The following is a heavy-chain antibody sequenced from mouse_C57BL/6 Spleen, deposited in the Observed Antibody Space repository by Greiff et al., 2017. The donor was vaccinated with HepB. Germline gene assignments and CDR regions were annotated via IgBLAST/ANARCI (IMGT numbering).Heavy chain of an antibody. J-gene: IGHJ3*01. D-gene: IGHD2-2*01. V-gene: IGHV3-6*01. CDR3: ASPFYYGYDGFAY. CDR2: ISYDGSN. Sequence: VQLQESGPGLVKPSQSLSLTCSVTGYSITSGYYWNWIRQFPGNKLEWMGYISYDGSNNYNPSLKNRISITRDTSKNQFFLKLNSVTTEDTATYYCASPFYYGYDGFAYWGQGTLVTVSA. CDR1: GYSITSGYY.